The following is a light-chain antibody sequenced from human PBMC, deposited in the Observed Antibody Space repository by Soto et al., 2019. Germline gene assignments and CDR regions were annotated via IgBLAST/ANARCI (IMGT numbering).Light chain of an antibody. V-gene: IGLV2-14*03. CDR2: GVS. CDR1: SSDIGGSNY. Sequence: QSVLTQPASVSGSPGQSITISCAGTSSDIGGSNYVSWYQQHPGKAPKLMIYGVSNRPSGVSNRFSGSKSGNTASLTISGLQAEDEADYFCYSSRSSSSTFYVFGTGTKVTVL. J-gene: IGLJ1*01. CDR3: YSSRSSSSTFYV.